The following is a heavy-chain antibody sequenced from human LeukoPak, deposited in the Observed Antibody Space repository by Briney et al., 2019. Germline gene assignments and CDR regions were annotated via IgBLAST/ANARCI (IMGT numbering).Heavy chain of an antibody. CDR1: GSFSDYY. CDR2: INHSGSS. Sequence: SETLSLTCAVYGSFSDYYWSWIRQPPGRGLEWIGEINHSGSSNYNPSLKSRVTISLDTSKNQFSLKLNSVTAADTAVYYCARSFSSRRSREPGSFEIWGQGTMVTVSS. D-gene: IGHD1-14*01. CDR3: ARSFSSRRSREPGSFEI. J-gene: IGHJ3*02. V-gene: IGHV4-34*01.